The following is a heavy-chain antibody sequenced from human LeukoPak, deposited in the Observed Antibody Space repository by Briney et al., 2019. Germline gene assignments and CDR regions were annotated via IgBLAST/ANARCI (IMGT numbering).Heavy chain of an antibody. CDR3: ARHNLDDYSNYRGWFDP. Sequence: SGTLSLTCTVSGGSISSSSYYWGWIRQPPGKGLEWIGSIYYSGSTYYNPSLKSRVTISVDTSKNQLSLKLSSVTAADTAVYYCARHNLDDYSNYRGWFDPWGQGTLVTVSS. CDR1: GGSISSSSYY. CDR2: IYYSGST. V-gene: IGHV4-39*01. J-gene: IGHJ5*02. D-gene: IGHD4-11*01.